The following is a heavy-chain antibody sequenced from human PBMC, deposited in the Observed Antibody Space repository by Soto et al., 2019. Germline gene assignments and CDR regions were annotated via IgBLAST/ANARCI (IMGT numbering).Heavy chain of an antibody. CDR2: ISYDGSNK. V-gene: IGHV3-30*18. J-gene: IGHJ6*02. Sequence: QVQLVESGGGVVQPGRSLRLSCAASGFTFSSYGMHWVRQAPGKGLEWVAVISYDGSNKYYADSVKGRFTISRDNSKNTLYLQMNSLRAEDTAVYYCAKDQGAAGPTQYYYGMDVWGQGTTVTVSS. D-gene: IGHD6-13*01. CDR3: AKDQGAAGPTQYYYGMDV. CDR1: GFTFSSYG.